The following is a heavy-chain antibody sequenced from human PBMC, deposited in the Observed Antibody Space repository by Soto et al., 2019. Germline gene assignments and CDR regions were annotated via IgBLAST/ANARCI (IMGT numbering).Heavy chain of an antibody. CDR3: AREPLP. CDR1: GASISSGGYY. CDR2: IYYSGST. Sequence: QVQLQESGPGLVKPSQTLSLTCTVSGASISSGGYYWGWIRQHPGKGLEWIGYIYYSGSTYYNPSIISRVAIAVDTSKNQSSLKLSSVTAADTAVYSFAREPLPWGQGTLVTVSS. J-gene: IGHJ5*02. V-gene: IGHV4-31*03.